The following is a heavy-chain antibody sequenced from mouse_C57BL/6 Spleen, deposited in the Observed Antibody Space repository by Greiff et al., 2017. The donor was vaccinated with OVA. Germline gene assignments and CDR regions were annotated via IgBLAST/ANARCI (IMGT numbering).Heavy chain of an antibody. CDR3: AREDWDVNWYCDV. Sequence: VQLQQSGPELVKPGASVKISCKASGYTFTDYYMNWVKQSHGKSLEWIGDINPNNGGTSYNQKFKGKATLTVDKSSSTAYMELRSLTSEDSAVYYCAREDWDVNWYCDVWGTGTTVTVSS. CDR2: INPNNGGT. J-gene: IGHJ1*03. CDR1: GYTFTDYY. V-gene: IGHV1-26*01. D-gene: IGHD4-1*01.